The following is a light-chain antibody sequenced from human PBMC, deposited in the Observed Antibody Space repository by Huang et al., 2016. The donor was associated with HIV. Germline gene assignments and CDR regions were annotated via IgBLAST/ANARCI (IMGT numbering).Light chain of an antibody. Sequence: DIVMTQSPDSLAVSLGERATIKCRSSQSVLYSSNSKNYLAWFQQKPGQAPSLLIYWASSRESGVPDRFSGSGSGTDFTLTISSLEAEDAAVYYCQQYYSIPQTVGQGTKVEIK. V-gene: IGKV4-1*01. CDR1: QSVLYSSNSKNY. J-gene: IGKJ1*01. CDR2: WAS. CDR3: QQYYSIPQT.